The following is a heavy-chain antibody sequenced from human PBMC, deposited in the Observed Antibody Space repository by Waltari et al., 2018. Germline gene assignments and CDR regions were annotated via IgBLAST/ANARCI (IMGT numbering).Heavy chain of an antibody. J-gene: IGHJ5*02. D-gene: IGHD2-21*02. CDR1: GYTFTSYD. Sequence: QVQLVQSGAEVKKPGASVKVSCKASGYTFTSYDINWVRQATGQGLEWMGWRDPNRGNTGVAQKFQGRVTMTRNTTISTAYMELSRLRADDTAVYYGAGDLYCGGDCDPASWGQGTLVTVSS. V-gene: IGHV1-8*01. CDR3: AGDLYCGGDCDPAS. CDR2: RDPNRGNT.